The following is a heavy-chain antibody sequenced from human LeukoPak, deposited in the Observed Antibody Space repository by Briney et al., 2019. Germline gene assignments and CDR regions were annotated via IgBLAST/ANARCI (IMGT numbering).Heavy chain of an antibody. CDR3: ARGGGYRYGLYYFDY. J-gene: IGHJ4*02. CDR1: GFTVSSNY. CDR2: IYSGGST. Sequence: GGSLRLSCAASGFTVSSNYMSWVRQAPGKGLEWVSVIYSGGSTYYADSVEGRFTISRDNSKNTLYLQMNSLRAEDTAVYYCARGGGYRYGLYYFDYWGQGTLVTVSS. V-gene: IGHV3-66*01. D-gene: IGHD5-18*01.